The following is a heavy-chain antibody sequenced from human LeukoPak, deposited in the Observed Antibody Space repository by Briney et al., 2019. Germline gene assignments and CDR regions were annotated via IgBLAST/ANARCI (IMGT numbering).Heavy chain of an antibody. V-gene: IGHV3-21*06. CDR1: GFTFSNYN. CDR2: ISSSSTYI. Sequence: PGGSLRLSCAASGFTFSNYNMNWVRQAPGKGLEWVSFISSSSTYIYYADSLKGRFTISRDNAKNSLYLQMNSLRAEDTAVYYCARDYYGSGIDYWGQGTLVTVSS. CDR3: ARDYYGSGIDY. D-gene: IGHD3-10*01. J-gene: IGHJ4*02.